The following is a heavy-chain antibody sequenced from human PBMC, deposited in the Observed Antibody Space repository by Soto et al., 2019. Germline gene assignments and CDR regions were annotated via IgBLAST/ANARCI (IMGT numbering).Heavy chain of an antibody. CDR2: ISNIDSTK. J-gene: IGHJ4*02. CDR3: SRRWTAQSLNY. CDR1: GFTFSDFY. V-gene: IGHV3-11*01. D-gene: IGHD3-16*02. Sequence: QVQLVESGGGWVKPGGSLRLSCAASGFTFSDFYMIWLRQAPWKGLAWVSHISNIDSTKYYADSVRGRFTISRNNAKKTMYLQRNNLRAEDTAVYYWSRRWTAQSLNYWCQGTLVTVSS.